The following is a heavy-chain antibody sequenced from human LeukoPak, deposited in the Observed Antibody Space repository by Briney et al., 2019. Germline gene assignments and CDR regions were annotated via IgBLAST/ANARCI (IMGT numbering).Heavy chain of an antibody. V-gene: IGHV4-59*01. Sequence: SETLSLTCTVSGGSISSYYWSWIRQPPGKGLEWIGYIYYSGSTNYNPSLKSRVTISVDTSKNQFSLKLSSVTAADTAVYYCARVWGQAGRYYYYYMDVWGKGTTVTISS. J-gene: IGHJ6*03. CDR3: ARVWGQAGRYYYYYMDV. CDR2: IYYSGST. D-gene: IGHD3-16*01. CDR1: GGSISSYY.